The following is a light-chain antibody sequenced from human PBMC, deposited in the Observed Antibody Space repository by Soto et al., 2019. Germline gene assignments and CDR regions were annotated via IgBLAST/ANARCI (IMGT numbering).Light chain of an antibody. J-gene: IGLJ2*01. CDR2: DVT. CDR3: TSYTTRSTV. CDR1: SSGVGGVKS. Sequence: QSVLSQPASVSGSPGQSITISCTETSSGVGGVKSISWYQQHPGKAPKLMIYDVTHRASGVSDRFSGSKSGDTASLSISVLQIEDEAQYYCTSYTTRSTVFGGGTKLTVL. V-gene: IGLV2-14*03.